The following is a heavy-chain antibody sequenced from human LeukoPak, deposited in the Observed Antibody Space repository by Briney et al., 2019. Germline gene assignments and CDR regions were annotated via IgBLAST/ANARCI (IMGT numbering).Heavy chain of an antibody. J-gene: IGHJ2*01. D-gene: IGHD6-19*01. V-gene: IGHV3-48*02. CDR3: ARDGYSSGPGDWYFDL. Sequence: GGSLRLSCAASGFSFSIYSMNWVRQAPGKGLEWVSYISSSSSAIYYADSVKGRFTISRDNAKNSVYLQMNSLRDEDTAVYYCARDGYSSGPGDWYFDLWGRGTLVTVSS. CDR1: GFSFSIYS. CDR2: ISSSSSAI.